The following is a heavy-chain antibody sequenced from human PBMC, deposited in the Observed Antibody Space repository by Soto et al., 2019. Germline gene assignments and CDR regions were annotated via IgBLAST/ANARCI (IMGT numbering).Heavy chain of an antibody. J-gene: IGHJ4*02. Sequence: ASVKVSCKASGYTFTSYGISWVRQAPGQGLEWMGWISAYNGNTNYAQKLQGRVTMTTDTSTSTAYMELRSLRSDDTAVYYCARVDLEDRSSSSFDYWGQGTLVTVSS. CDR2: ISAYNGNT. V-gene: IGHV1-18*01. D-gene: IGHD6-6*01. CDR1: GYTFTSYG. CDR3: ARVDLEDRSSSSFDY.